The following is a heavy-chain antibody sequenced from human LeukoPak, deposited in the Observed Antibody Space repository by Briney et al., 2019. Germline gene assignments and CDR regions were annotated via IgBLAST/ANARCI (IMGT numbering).Heavy chain of an antibody. CDR2: ISYDGSNK. Sequence: GGSLRLSCAASGFTFSSYGMHWVRQAPGEGLEWVAVISYDGSNKYYADSVKGRFTISRDNSKNTLYLQMNSLRAEDTAVYYCAKDQLGYSYGWFWGAFDIWGQGTMVTVSS. D-gene: IGHD5-18*01. V-gene: IGHV3-30*18. J-gene: IGHJ3*02. CDR1: GFTFSSYG. CDR3: AKDQLGYSYGWFWGAFDI.